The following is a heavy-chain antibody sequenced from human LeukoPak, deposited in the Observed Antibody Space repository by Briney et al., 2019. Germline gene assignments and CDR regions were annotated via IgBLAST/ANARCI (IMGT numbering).Heavy chain of an antibody. D-gene: IGHD2/OR15-2a*01. CDR3: AREGLVLRSGLDV. Sequence: GGSLRLSYVGSSFTLSDYNMHSVRQAPGKGLEWVSTIRGSLTDIYYIDSVKGRFTISRDNSKQSLYLQMNNLRDEDTAVYYCAREGLVLRSGLDVWGQGTTVTVSS. V-gene: IGHV3-21*01. CDR1: SFTLSDYN. J-gene: IGHJ6*02. CDR2: IRGSLTDI.